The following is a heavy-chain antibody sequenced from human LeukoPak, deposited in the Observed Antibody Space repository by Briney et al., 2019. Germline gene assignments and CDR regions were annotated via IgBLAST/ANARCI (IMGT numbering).Heavy chain of an antibody. D-gene: IGHD3-16*01. J-gene: IGHJ4*02. CDR3: AREGGDTFFDY. V-gene: IGHV3-7*01. Sequence: GGSLRLSCAASGFTFNNYWMTWVRQAPGMGLAWVANIKRDGSQKNYVDSVKGRFTVSRDNAKNLIFLQMNSLRPEDTAVYFCAREGGDTFFDYWGQGTLVTVSS. CDR1: GFTFNNYW. CDR2: IKRDGSQK.